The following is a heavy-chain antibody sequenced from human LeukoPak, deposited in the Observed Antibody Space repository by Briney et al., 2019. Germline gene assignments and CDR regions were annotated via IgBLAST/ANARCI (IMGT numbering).Heavy chain of an antibody. Sequence: GGSLRLSCAASGFTFSSYAMSWVRQAPGKGLEWVSAISGSGGSTYYAGPVMGRFTISRDNSKNTPYLQMNSLRAEDTAVYYCAKDRDSSSWLAFDIWGQGTMVTVSS. CDR2: ISGSGGST. J-gene: IGHJ3*02. V-gene: IGHV3-23*01. CDR3: AKDRDSSSWLAFDI. CDR1: GFTFSSYA. D-gene: IGHD6-13*01.